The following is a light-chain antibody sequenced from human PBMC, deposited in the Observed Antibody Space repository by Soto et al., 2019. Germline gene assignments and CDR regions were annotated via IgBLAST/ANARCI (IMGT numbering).Light chain of an antibody. V-gene: IGLV1-44*01. CDR1: SSNIGSNP. CDR3: AAWDDSLDGYV. CDR2: TNN. J-gene: IGLJ1*01. Sequence: QSVLTQPPSASGTPGQRVTISCSGSSSNIGSNPVSWYHHLPGTAPKLLIFTNNQRPSGVPDRSSGSKSGTSASLAISGLQSEDEADYYCAAWDDSLDGYVFGTGTKLTVL.